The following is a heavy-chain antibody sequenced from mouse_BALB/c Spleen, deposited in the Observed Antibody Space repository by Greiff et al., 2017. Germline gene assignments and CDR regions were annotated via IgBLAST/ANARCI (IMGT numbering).Heavy chain of an antibody. CDR3: TRSDGYYFDY. Sequence: VKLMESGAELVRPGASVTLSCKASGYTFTDYEMHWVKQTPVHGLEWIGAIDPETGGTAYNQKFKGKATLTADKSSSTAYMELRSLTSEDSAVYYCTRSDGYYFDYWGQGTTLTVSS. CDR2: IDPETGGT. D-gene: IGHD2-3*01. V-gene: IGHV1-15*01. CDR1: GYTFTDYE. J-gene: IGHJ2*01.